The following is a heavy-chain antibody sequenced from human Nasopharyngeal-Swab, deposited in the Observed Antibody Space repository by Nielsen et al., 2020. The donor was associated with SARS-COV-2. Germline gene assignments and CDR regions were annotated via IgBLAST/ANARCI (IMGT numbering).Heavy chain of an antibody. V-gene: IGHV4-39*01. J-gene: IGHJ4*02. D-gene: IGHD6-13*01. CDR1: GGSISSSSYY. CDR2: IYYSGST. CDR3: ARHRYSSSWSWYFDY. Sequence: SETLSLTCTVSGGSISSSSYYWGWIRQPPGKGLEWIGSIYYSGSTYYNPSLKSRVTISVDTSKNQFSLKLGSVTAADTAVYYCARHRYSSSWSWYFDYWGQGTLVTVSS.